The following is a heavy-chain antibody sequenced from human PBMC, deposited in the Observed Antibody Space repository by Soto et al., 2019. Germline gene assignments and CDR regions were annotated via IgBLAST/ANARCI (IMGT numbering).Heavy chain of an antibody. CDR3: AHRRLYINTGYPVLFDY. V-gene: IGHV2-5*02. J-gene: IGHJ4*02. CDR1: GLSLSTSAVG. CDR2: IYWDDDK. D-gene: IGHD5-12*01. Sequence: QITLKESGPPLVKPTQTLTLTCTFSGLSLSTSAVGVGWIRQPPGKALEWLALIYWDDDKRYSPSLRSRLTITKDSSKNQLVVTMTNMDPVDTATYLCAHRRLYINTGYPVLFDYWGRGTLVTVSS.